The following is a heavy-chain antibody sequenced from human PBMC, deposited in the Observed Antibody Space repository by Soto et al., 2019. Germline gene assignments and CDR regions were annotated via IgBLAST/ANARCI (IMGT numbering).Heavy chain of an antibody. CDR1: GFTFSSYG. Sequence: GGSLRLSCAASGFTFSSYGMHWVRQAPGKGLEWVAVISYDGSNKYYADSVKGRFTISRDNSKNTLYLQMNSLRAEDTAVYYCAKERRYSSSWYTSGYYGMDVWGQGTTVTVSS. D-gene: IGHD6-13*01. CDR3: AKERRYSSSWYTSGYYGMDV. J-gene: IGHJ6*02. CDR2: ISYDGSNK. V-gene: IGHV3-30*18.